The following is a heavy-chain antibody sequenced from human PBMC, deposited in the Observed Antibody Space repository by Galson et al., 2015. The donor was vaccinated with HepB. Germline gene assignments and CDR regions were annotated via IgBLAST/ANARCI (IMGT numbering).Heavy chain of an antibody. CDR1: GFTFSSYW. CDR3: ARNPPSMVRGVITGFDY. CDR2: IKQDGSEK. D-gene: IGHD3-10*01. J-gene: IGHJ4*02. V-gene: IGHV3-7*03. Sequence: SLRLSCAASGFTFSSYWMSWVRQAPGKGLEWVANIKQDGSEKYYVDSVKGRFTISRDNAKNSLYLQMNSLRAEDTAVYYCARNPPSMVRGVITGFDYWGQGTLVTVSS.